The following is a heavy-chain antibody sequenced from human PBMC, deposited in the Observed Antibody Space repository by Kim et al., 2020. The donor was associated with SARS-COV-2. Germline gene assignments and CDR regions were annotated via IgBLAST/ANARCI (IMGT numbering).Heavy chain of an antibody. J-gene: IGHJ4*02. CDR3: ARDRGGSSWYFSQYYFDY. CDR2: INPSGGST. Sequence: ASVKVSCKASGYTFTSYYMHWVRQAPGQGLEWMGIINPSGGSTSYAQKFQGRVTMTRDTSTSTVYMELSSLRSEDTAVYYCARDRGGSSWYFSQYYFDYWGQGTLVTVSS. D-gene: IGHD6-13*01. V-gene: IGHV1-46*01. CDR1: GYTFTSYY.